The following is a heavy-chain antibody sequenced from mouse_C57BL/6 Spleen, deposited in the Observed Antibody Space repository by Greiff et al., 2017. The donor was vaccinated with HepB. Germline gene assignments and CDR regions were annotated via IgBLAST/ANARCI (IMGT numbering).Heavy chain of an antibody. CDR2: ISSGGDYI. CDR1: GFTFSSYA. V-gene: IGHV5-9-1*02. Sequence: EVKLVESGEGLVKPGGSLKLSCAASGFTFSSYAMSWVRQTPEKRLEWVAYISSGGDYIYYADTVKGRFTISRDNARNTLYLQMSSLKSEDTAMYYCTRSGDYGYYLDYWGQGTTLTVAS. D-gene: IGHD1-1*01. J-gene: IGHJ2*01. CDR3: TRSGDYGYYLDY.